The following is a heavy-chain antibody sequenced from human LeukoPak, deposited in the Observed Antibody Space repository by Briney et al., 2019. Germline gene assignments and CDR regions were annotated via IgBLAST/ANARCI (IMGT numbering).Heavy chain of an antibody. J-gene: IGHJ5*01. D-gene: IGHD5-24*01. CDR1: GGFISTYF. Sequence: PSETLSLTCTISGGFISTYFWNWIRQPAGKGLEWIGRIYVRGSTNYNPSLKSRVTMSLDTSKNQLSLNLSSVTAADTAVYYCAREAEMAAPSWYDSWGQGTLVTVSS. CDR2: IYVRGST. V-gene: IGHV4-4*07. CDR3: AREAEMAAPSWYDS.